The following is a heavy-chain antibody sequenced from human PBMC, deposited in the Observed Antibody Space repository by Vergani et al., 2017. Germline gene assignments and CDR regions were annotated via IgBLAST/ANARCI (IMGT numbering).Heavy chain of an antibody. J-gene: IGHJ4*02. V-gene: IGHV4-31*01. Sequence: QVQLQESGPGLVKPSQTLSLTCTVSGGSISSGGYYWSWIRQHPGKGLEWIGYIYYSGSTYYNPSLKSLVTISVDTSKNQFSLKLSSVTAADTAVYYCARGRSYYDFWSGYGNYFDYWGQGTLVTVSS. CDR3: ARGRSYYDFWSGYGNYFDY. CDR1: GGSISSGGYY. CDR2: IYYSGST. D-gene: IGHD3-3*01.